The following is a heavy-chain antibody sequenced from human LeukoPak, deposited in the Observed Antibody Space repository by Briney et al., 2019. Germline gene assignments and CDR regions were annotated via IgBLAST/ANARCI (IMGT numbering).Heavy chain of an antibody. CDR1: GGSFSGYY. CDR2: INHSGST. J-gene: IGHJ4*02. CDR3: ARDRDSSEFDY. V-gene: IGHV4-34*01. Sequence: SETLSLTCAVYGGSFSGYYWSWIRQPPGKGLEWIGEINHSGSTNYNPSLKSRVTISVDTSKNQFSLKLSSVTAADTAVYYCARDRDSSEFDYWGQGTLVTVSS. D-gene: IGHD3-22*01.